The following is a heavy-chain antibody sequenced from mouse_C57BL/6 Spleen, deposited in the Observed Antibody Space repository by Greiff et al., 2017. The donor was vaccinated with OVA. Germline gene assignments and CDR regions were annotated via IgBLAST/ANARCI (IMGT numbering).Heavy chain of an antibody. V-gene: IGHV1-53*01. D-gene: IGHD2-4*01. CDR3: ARFYYDSYYAMDY. CDR2: INPSNGGT. CDR1: GYTFTSYW. J-gene: IGHJ4*01. Sequence: QVHVKQPGTELVKPGASVKLSCKASGYTFTSYWMHWVKQRPGQGLEWIGNINPSNGGTNYNEKFKSKATLTVDKSSSTAYMQLSSLTSEDSAVYYCARFYYDSYYAMDYWGQGTSVTVSS.